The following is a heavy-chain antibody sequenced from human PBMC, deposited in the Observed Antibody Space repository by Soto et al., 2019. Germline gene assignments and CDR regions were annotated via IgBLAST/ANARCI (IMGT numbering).Heavy chain of an antibody. V-gene: IGHV3-30*18. CDR1: GFTFNNYG. Sequence: QVQLVESGGGVVQPGTSLRLSCAASGFTFNNYGIHWVRQAPGKGLEWVAVLSYDGSNKYYADSVKGRFTISRDNSKNTLYLQMNSLRAEDTAVYYCAKVCYYDSSGYYAAPPYDAFDIWGQGTMVTVSS. D-gene: IGHD3-22*01. CDR2: LSYDGSNK. CDR3: AKVCYYDSSGYYAAPPYDAFDI. J-gene: IGHJ3*02.